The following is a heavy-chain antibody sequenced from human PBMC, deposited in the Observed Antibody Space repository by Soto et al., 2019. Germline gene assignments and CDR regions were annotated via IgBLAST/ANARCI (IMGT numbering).Heavy chain of an antibody. CDR3: GAYCSITYCYDCIDP. V-gene: IGHV4-39*01. D-gene: IGHD1-20*01. CDR1: GGSIGSSSYC. J-gene: IGHJ5*02. Sequence: SETLSLTCSVSGGSIGSSSYCFGWIRQPPGKGLEWIGSLYYTGTTYYNSSLKRRVTISEDKSLNQFSLRLSSVTAEDTAVYCCGAYCSITYCYDCIDPWGEGTLVTVSS. CDR2: LYYTGTT.